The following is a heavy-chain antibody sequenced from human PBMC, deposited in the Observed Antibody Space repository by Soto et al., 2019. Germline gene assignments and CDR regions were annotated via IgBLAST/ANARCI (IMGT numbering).Heavy chain of an antibody. Sequence: VQLVQSGAEVKKPGSSVKVSCKASGGTFSSYAISWVRQAPGKGLEWVGRTRNKANSYTTEYAASVKGRFTISRDDSKNSVYLQMNSLKTEDTAVYYCARELMTTVTYYDYWGQGILVTVSP. CDR1: GGTFSSYA. J-gene: IGHJ4*02. D-gene: IGHD4-17*01. CDR3: ARELMTTVTYYDY. CDR2: TRNKANSYTT. V-gene: IGHV3-72*01.